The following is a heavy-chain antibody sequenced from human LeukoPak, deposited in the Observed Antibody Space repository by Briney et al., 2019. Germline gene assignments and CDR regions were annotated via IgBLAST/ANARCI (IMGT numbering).Heavy chain of an antibody. J-gene: IGHJ4*02. D-gene: IGHD6-13*01. Sequence: GGSLRLSCAASGFTFSSYAMNWVRQAPGKGLEWVSAIGGSGGSTYYAASVKGRFTISRDNSKNTLYLQMNSLRADDAAVYYCAKDGYSSTWDFDYWGQGTLVTVSS. CDR1: GFTFSSYA. V-gene: IGHV3-23*01. CDR2: IGGSGGST. CDR3: AKDGYSSTWDFDY.